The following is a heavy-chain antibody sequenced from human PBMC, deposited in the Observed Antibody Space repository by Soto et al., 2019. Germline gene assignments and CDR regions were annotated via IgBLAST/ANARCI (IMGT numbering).Heavy chain of an antibody. D-gene: IGHD2-15*01. CDR2: IHPSGDT. Sequence: GASVKVSCKASGYKFTTYFIHWVRQAPGQGLEWMGMIHPSGDTGYAQKFRGRVTMTIDASTTTAYMELRNLTSEDTAVYFSVRGYCTTSPCSGDFQCWGQGNLVTVSS. CDR1: GYKFTTYF. J-gene: IGHJ1*01. V-gene: IGHV1-46*01. CDR3: VRGYCTTSPCSGDFQC.